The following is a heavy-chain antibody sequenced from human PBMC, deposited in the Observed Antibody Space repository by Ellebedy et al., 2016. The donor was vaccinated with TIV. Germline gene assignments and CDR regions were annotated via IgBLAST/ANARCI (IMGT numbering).Heavy chain of an antibody. CDR2: ISGSGGST. CDR3: AKDLLPATAMPPHTLYYYYYGMDV. CDR1: GFTFSSHA. Sequence: GGSLRLSXAASGFTFSSHAMSWVRQAPGKGLEWVSAISGSGGSTYYADSVKGRFTISRDNSKNTLYLQMNSLRAEDTAVYYCAKDLLPATAMPPHTLYYYYYGMDVWGQGTTVTVSS. D-gene: IGHD2-2*01. J-gene: IGHJ6*02. V-gene: IGHV3-23*01.